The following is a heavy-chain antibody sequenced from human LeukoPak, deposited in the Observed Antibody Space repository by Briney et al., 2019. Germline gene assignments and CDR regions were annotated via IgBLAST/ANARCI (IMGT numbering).Heavy chain of an antibody. D-gene: IGHD6-19*01. J-gene: IGHJ4*02. V-gene: IGHV3-30*03. CDR1: GFTFSSYG. Sequence: GRSLRLSCAASGFTFSSYGMHWVRQAPGKGLEWVAVISYDGSNKYYADSVKGRFTISRDNAKNSLYLQMNSLRAEDTAVYYCARAPPMEQWLDYWGQGTLVTVSS. CDR2: ISYDGSNK. CDR3: ARAPPMEQWLDY.